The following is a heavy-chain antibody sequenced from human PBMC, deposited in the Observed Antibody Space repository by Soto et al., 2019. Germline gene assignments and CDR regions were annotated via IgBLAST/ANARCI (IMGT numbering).Heavy chain of an antibody. CDR2: IYPGGSDT. J-gene: IGHJ3*01. V-gene: IGHV5-51*01. Sequence: PGEPLKISCKGSGYSFTSYWIGWLRPRPGKGLECMVVIYPGGSDTKYSPSFQGQITIPVDKSTNTAYLQWRSLKASDTGTYYCASHFAHSYDSRGDAFDLWGQGTTVTVS. CDR1: GYSFTSYW. CDR3: ASHFAHSYDSRGDAFDL. D-gene: IGHD3-22*01.